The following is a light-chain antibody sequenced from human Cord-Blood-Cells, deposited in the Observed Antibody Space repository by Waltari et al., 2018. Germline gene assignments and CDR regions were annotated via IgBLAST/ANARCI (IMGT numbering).Light chain of an antibody. V-gene: IGLV4-60*03. CDR1: SGHSSYL. CDR2: LEGSGSY. Sequence: QPVLTQSSSASASLGSSVKLTCTLSSGHSSYLIPWHQQQPGKAPRYLMKLEGSGSYNKGSGVPDRFSGSSSGADCYLTISNLQSEDEADYYCETWDSNTRVFGGGTKLTVL. CDR3: ETWDSNTRV. J-gene: IGLJ2*01.